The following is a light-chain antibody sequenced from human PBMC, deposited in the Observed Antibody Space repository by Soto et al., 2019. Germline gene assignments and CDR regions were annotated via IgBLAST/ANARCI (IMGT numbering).Light chain of an antibody. CDR2: AAS. J-gene: IGKJ1*01. Sequence: IRMTQSPSSLSASTGDRVTITCRASQGISSYLAWYQQKPGKAPKLLIYAASTLQSGVPSRFSGSGSGTDFTLTISCLQSEDFATYYCQQYYSYSVTFGQGTKVDIK. CDR1: QGISSY. V-gene: IGKV1-8*01. CDR3: QQYYSYSVT.